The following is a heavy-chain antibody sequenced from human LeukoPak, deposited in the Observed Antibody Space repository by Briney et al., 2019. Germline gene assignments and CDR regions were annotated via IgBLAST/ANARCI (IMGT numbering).Heavy chain of an antibody. CDR3: ARGGTELVIPAS. J-gene: IGHJ5*02. CDR1: GFTFSSYW. Sequence: GGSLRLSCAASGFTFSSYWMSWVRQAPGKGLEWVANIKQDGSEKYYLDSVKGRFTISRDNAKNLLYLQMNSLRTEGTALYYCARGGTELVIPASWGQGTLVTVSS. CDR2: IKQDGSEK. D-gene: IGHD3-9*01. V-gene: IGHV3-7*01.